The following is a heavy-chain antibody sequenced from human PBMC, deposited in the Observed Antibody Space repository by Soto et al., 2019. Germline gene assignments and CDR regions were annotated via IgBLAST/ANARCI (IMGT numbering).Heavy chain of an antibody. D-gene: IGHD2-15*01. CDR1: GFTFSSYA. CDR2: ISYDGSNK. J-gene: IGHJ5*02. V-gene: IGHV3-30-3*01. CDR3: AREGYCSGGSCYQNNWFDP. Sequence: QVQLVESGGGVVQPGRSLRLSCAASGFTFSSYAMHWVRQAPGKGLEWVAVISYDGSNKYYADSVKGRFTISRDNSKNTLYLQMNSLRAEDTAVYYCAREGYCSGGSCYQNNWFDPWGQGTLVTVSS.